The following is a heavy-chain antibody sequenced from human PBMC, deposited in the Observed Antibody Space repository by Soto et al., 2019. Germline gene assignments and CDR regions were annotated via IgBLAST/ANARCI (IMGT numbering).Heavy chain of an antibody. CDR1: GGSFSGYY. CDR2: INDSGIT. D-gene: IGHD3-3*01. J-gene: IGHJ6*02. Sequence: QVQLQQWGAEMLKPSETLSLTCVVNGGSFSGYYWSWIRQSPGKGLEWIGEINDSGITDSNPSLESRVTISVDSSKNQFSLNLNSVTAADSAVYHCARGRSTVPDRRGIGYYGLDVWGQGTTVTVSS. CDR3: ARGRSTVPDRRGIGYYGLDV. V-gene: IGHV4-34*01.